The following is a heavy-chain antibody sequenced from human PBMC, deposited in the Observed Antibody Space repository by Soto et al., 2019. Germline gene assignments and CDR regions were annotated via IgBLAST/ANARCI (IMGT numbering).Heavy chain of an antibody. CDR3: ARGGVVVVAATYNCFDP. CDR2: ISAYNGNT. J-gene: IGHJ5*02. V-gene: IGHV1-18*01. D-gene: IGHD2-15*01. Sequence: QVQLVQSGAEVKKPGASVKVSCKASGYTFTSYGISWVRQAPGQGLERMGWISAYNGNTNYAQKLQGRVTMTTDRSTSTAYMELRSLRADDTAVYYCARGGVVVVAATYNCFDPWGQGTLVTVSS. CDR1: GYTFTSYG.